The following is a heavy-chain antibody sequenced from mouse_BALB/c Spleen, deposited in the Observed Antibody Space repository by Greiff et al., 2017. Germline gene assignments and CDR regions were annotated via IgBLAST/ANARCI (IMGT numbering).Heavy chain of an antibody. CDR3: ARSPITTGFDY. V-gene: IGHV14-1*02. Sequence: EVKLQESGAELVRPGALVKLSCKASGFNIKDYYMHWVKQRPEQGLEWIGWIDPENGNTIYDPKFQGKASITADTSSNTAYMQLSSLTSEDTAVYYCARSPITTGFDYWGQGTTLTVSS. J-gene: IGHJ2*01. CDR1: GFNIKDYY. CDR2: IDPENGNT. D-gene: IGHD2-4*01.